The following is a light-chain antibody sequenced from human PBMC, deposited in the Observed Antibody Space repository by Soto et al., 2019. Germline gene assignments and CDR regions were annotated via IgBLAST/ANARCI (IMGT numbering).Light chain of an antibody. J-gene: IGLJ2*01. CDR1: SSDVGGYNY. V-gene: IGLV2-14*01. CDR2: DVS. CDR3: SSYTSRSTPL. Sequence: QSALTQPASVSGSPGQSITISCTGTSSDVGGYNYVSWYQQHPGKAPKLMIYDVSNRPSGVSNRFSGSKSGNTASLTLSGLQAEDEADYYCSSYTSRSTPLVGGGTKLTVL.